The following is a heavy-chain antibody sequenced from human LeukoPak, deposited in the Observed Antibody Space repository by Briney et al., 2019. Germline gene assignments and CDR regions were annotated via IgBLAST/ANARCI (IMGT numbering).Heavy chain of an antibody. CDR2: ISAYNSNT. V-gene: IGHV1-18*01. CDR3: ARSATNRDISASGSDYYYYGMDV. J-gene: IGHJ6*02. CDR1: GYTFTSYG. D-gene: IGHD3-10*01. Sequence: ASVKVSCKASGYTFTSYGISWVRQAPGQGLEWMGWISAYNSNTNYAQKLQGRVTMTTDTSTSTAYMELRSLRSDDTAVYYCARSATNRDISASGSDYYYYGMDVWGQGTTVTVSS.